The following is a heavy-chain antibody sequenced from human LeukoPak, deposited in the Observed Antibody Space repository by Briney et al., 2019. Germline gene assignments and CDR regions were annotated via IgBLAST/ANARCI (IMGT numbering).Heavy chain of an antibody. J-gene: IGHJ6*02. CDR2: IKLDGTEK. V-gene: IGHV3-7*02. Sequence: GGSLRLSCAASGFTFSSYWMHWVRQAPGKGLEWVANIKLDGTEKYYVDSVKGRFTISRDNSKNTLYLQMNSLRAEDTAVYYCAKHARGGPASYGMDVWGQGTTVTVSS. CDR1: GFTFSSYW. CDR3: AKHARGGPASYGMDV. D-gene: IGHD6-6*01.